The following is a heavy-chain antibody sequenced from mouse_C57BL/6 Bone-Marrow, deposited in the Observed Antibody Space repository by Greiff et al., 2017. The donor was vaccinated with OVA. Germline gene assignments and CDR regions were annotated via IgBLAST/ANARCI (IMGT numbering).Heavy chain of an antibody. V-gene: IGHV1-61*01. CDR1: GYTFTSYW. CDR2: IYPSDSET. Sequence: QVQLKQPGAELVKPGASVKMSCKASGYTFTSYWMDWVKQRPGQGLEWIGNIYPSDSETHYNQKFKDKATLTVDKSSSTAYMQLSSLTSEDSAVYYCARGAWFAYWGTGTLVTVSA. CDR3: ARGAWFAY. J-gene: IGHJ3*01.